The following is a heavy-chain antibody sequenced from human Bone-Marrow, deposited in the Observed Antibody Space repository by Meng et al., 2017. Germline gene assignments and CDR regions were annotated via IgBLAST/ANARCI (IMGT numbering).Heavy chain of an antibody. J-gene: IGHJ5*02. CDR1: GGSISSSSYY. CDR3: ARGHGITIFGVAPHGFDP. Sequence: SETLSLTCTVSGGSISSSSYYWGWIRQPPGKGLEWIGSIYYSGSTYYNPSLKSRVTISVDTSKNQFSLKLSSVTAADTAVYYCARGHGITIFGVAPHGFDPWGQGTLVTVSS. V-gene: IGHV4-39*07. CDR2: IYYSGST. D-gene: IGHD3-3*01.